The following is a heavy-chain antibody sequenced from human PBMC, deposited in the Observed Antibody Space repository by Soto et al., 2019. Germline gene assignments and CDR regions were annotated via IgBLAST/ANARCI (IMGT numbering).Heavy chain of an antibody. J-gene: IGHJ6*02. CDR3: ATRDRPVKLQGGSYYGDYSYSGMDV. CDR1: GGTFSSYA. CDR2: IIPIFGTA. V-gene: IGHV1-69*06. Sequence: QVQLVQSGAEVTKPGSSVKVSCKASGGTFSSYAISWVRQAPGQGLEWMGGIIPIFGTANYAQKFQGRVTIPADKSTSTVYMELSRLRAEDTAVYCCATRDRPVKLQGGSYYGDYSYSGMDVWGQGATVTVS. D-gene: IGHD1-26*01.